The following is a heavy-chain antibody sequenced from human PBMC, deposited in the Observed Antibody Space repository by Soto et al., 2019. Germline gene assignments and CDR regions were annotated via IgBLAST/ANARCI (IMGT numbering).Heavy chain of an antibody. V-gene: IGHV3-48*03. CDR3: ARWEVVTGHDY. Sequence: PGGSLRLSCAASGFTFSSSEMSWVRQAPGKGLEWVSYTSSSGSTTHYADSVKGRFTLSRDNAKHSLYLQMNSLSVADTAVYYCARWEVVTGHDYWGQGTLVTVSS. CDR2: TSSSGSTT. J-gene: IGHJ4*02. CDR1: GFTFSSSE. D-gene: IGHD3-22*01.